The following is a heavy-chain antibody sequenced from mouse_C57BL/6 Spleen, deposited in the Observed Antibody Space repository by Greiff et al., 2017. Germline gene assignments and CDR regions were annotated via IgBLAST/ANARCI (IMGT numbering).Heavy chain of an antibody. CDR3: ARALYDYALMDY. CDR1: GFTFSDYG. V-gene: IGHV5-17*01. J-gene: IGHJ4*01. D-gene: IGHD2-4*01. Sequence: EVKLEESGGGLVKPGGSLKLSCAASGFTFSDYGMHWVRQAPEKGLEWVAYISSGSSTIYYADTVKGRFTISRDNAKNTLFLQMTSLRSEDTAMYYCARALYDYALMDYWGQGTSVTVSS. CDR2: ISSGSSTI.